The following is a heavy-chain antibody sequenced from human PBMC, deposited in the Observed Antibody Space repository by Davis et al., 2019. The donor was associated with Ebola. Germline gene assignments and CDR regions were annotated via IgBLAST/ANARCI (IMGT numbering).Heavy chain of an antibody. Sequence: PSETLSLTCAVYGGSFSGYYWSWIRQPPGKGLEWIGEINHSGSTNYNPSLKSRVTISVDTSKNQFSLKLSSVTAADTAVYYCARAGVWFGDRLDYWGQGTLVSVSS. CDR2: INHSGST. CDR3: ARAGVWFGDRLDY. J-gene: IGHJ4*02. CDR1: GGSFSGYY. V-gene: IGHV4-34*01. D-gene: IGHD3-10*01.